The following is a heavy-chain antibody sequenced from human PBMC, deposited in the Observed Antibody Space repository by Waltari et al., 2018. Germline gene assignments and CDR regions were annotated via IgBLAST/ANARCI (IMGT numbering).Heavy chain of an antibody. CDR2: INAGNGNT. J-gene: IGHJ4*02. V-gene: IGHV1-3*01. Sequence: QVQLVQSGAEVKKPGASVKVSCKASGYTFTSYAMHWVRQAPGQRLEWMGWINAGNGNTKYSQKFQGRVTITRDTSASTAYMELSSLRSEDTAVYYCARGRGRITMVQGVINSGGYFDYWGQGTLVTVSS. CDR1: GYTFTSYA. D-gene: IGHD3-10*01. CDR3: ARGRGRITMVQGVINSGGYFDY.